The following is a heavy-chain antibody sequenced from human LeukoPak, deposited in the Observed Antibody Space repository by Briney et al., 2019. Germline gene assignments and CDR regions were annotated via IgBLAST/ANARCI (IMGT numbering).Heavy chain of an antibody. Sequence: GGSLRLSCAASGFTFSSYAMSWVRQAPGKGLEWVSAISGSGGSTYYADSVKGRFTISRDSSKNTLYLQMNSLRAEDTAVYYCAITPPHTPLGYCSSTSCYIPHYFDYWGQGTLVTVSS. D-gene: IGHD2-2*02. CDR1: GFTFSSYA. CDR3: AITPPHTPLGYCSSTSCYIPHYFDY. J-gene: IGHJ4*02. CDR2: ISGSGGST. V-gene: IGHV3-23*01.